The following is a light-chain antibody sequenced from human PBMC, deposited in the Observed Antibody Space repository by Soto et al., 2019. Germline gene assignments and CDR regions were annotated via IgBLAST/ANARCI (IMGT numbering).Light chain of an antibody. CDR2: GTS. CDR3: QQYGSSSWT. CDR1: QSVSSSY. Sequence: EIVLTQSPGTLSLSPGERATLSCRASQSVSSSYLAWYQQKPGQAPRLLIYGTSSRATAIPDRFSGSGSGTHFTLTISRLEPEDFAVYYCQQYGSSSWTFGQGTKVDIK. V-gene: IGKV3-20*01. J-gene: IGKJ1*01.